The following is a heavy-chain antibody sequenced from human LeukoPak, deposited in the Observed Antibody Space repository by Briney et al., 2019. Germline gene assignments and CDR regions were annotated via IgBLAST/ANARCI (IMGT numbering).Heavy chain of an antibody. CDR1: GYTFTGYY. D-gene: IGHD1-1*01. CDR3: AREDITTTGTNDYYYYGMDV. V-gene: IGHV1-2*02. J-gene: IGHJ6*02. CDR2: INPNSGDT. Sequence: ASVKVSCKASGYTFTGYYVHWVRQAPGQGLEWMGWINPNSGDTNYAQKFQGRVTMTRDTSISTAYMELSSLRSDDTAVYHCAREDITTTGTNDYYYYGMDVWGQGTMVTVSS.